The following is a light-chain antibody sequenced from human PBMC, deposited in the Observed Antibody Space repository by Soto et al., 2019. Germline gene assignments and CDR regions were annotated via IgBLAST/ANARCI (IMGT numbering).Light chain of an antibody. CDR2: AAT. CDR1: QDISSF. Sequence: IKLPQSPSSLPASVGDRATITCRASQDISSFLAWYQQKPGKAPKLLIYAATSLQSGVPSRFSGSGSGTEFTLTISSLQPEDFATYYCQQLALYPSTFGGGTKVE. V-gene: IGKV1-9*01. CDR3: QQLALYPST. J-gene: IGKJ4*01.